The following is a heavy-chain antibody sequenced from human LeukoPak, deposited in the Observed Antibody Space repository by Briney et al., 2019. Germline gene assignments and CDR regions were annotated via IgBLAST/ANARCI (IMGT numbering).Heavy chain of an antibody. V-gene: IGHV3-21*01. D-gene: IGHD3-3*01. Sequence: GGSLRLSCAASGFTFSGYSMNWVRQAPGEGLEWVSSFSTSSSYIYFADSVKGRFTSSRDNAKNSLYLQMNSLRADDTAVYYCARSARLMKGVVEVTALDDWGQGTLVTVSS. CDR3: ARSARLMKGVVEVTALDD. CDR1: GFTFSGYS. CDR2: FSTSSSYI. J-gene: IGHJ4*02.